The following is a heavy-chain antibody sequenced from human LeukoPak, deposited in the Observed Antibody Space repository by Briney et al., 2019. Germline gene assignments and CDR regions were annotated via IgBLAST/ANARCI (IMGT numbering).Heavy chain of an antibody. CDR1: GYTFTNYH. V-gene: IGHV1-18*01. J-gene: IGHJ4*02. D-gene: IGHD3-22*01. CDR2: VSTNDGNT. Sequence: ASVKVSCKASGYTFTNYHIAWVRQAPGQVLEWRGWVSTNDGNTVYAQRLQGRVTMTTDTSTSVAYMELRSLTSYDTAVYYCTRAPPGMTMMTDYWGQGTLVTVSS. CDR3: TRAPPGMTMMTDY.